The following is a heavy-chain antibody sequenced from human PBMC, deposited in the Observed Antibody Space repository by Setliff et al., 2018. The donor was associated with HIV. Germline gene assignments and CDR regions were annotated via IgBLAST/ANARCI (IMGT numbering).Heavy chain of an antibody. J-gene: IGHJ5*02. D-gene: IGHD4-4*01. CDR2: IHYNGRT. CDR3: ARSTSKVDWFDP. Sequence: PSETLSLTCTVSGDSITNDDYYWGWIRQPPGKGLEWIAIIHYNGRTYYDPSLKRRVTIFVDTSKTQFYLKLRSVTASDTAVYYCARSTSKVDWFDPWGQGTLVTVSS. CDR1: GDSITNDDYY. V-gene: IGHV4-39*01.